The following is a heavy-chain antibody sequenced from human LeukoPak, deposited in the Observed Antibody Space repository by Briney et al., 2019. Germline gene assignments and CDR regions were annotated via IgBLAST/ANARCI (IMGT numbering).Heavy chain of an antibody. Sequence: GRSLRLSCAASRFTFSSYGMHWVRQAPGKGLEWVAVISYDGSNKYYADPVKGRFTISRDNSKNTLYLQMNSLRVEDTAVYYCAKDVRALNNYGSGSSGFYWGQGTLVTVSS. D-gene: IGHD3-10*01. CDR3: AKDVRALNNYGSGSSGFY. V-gene: IGHV3-30*18. CDR2: ISYDGSNK. J-gene: IGHJ4*02. CDR1: RFTFSSYG.